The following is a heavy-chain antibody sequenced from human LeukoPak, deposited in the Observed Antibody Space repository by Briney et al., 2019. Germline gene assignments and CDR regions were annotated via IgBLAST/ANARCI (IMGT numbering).Heavy chain of an antibody. D-gene: IGHD6-13*01. V-gene: IGHV3-66*01. Sequence: PGGSLRLSCAASGFTVTNNHMSWVRQAPGQGLEWVSVIYSGGSTYYAASVKGRFTISRDDSKNTLYLQMNSLRAEDTALYYCGSSYSSSWPEIDYWGQGTLVTVAS. CDR3: GSSYSSSWPEIDY. J-gene: IGHJ4*02. CDR2: IYSGGST. CDR1: GFTVTNNH.